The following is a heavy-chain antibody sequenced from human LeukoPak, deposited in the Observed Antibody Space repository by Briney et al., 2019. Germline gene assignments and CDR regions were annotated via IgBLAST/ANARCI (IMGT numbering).Heavy chain of an antibody. V-gene: IGHV3-9*01. Sequence: GGSLRLSCAGSGFIFNNYAMHWVRQPPGKGLEWVSGISWNSGTIDYADSVRGRLTISRDNAKNSLYLQMDSLRVEDTAFYYCAKDNRRHYTSGPNPDSLHWGQGALVTVSS. D-gene: IGHD6-19*01. CDR1: GFIFNNYA. CDR2: ISWNSGTI. J-gene: IGHJ4*02. CDR3: AKDNRRHYTSGPNPDSLH.